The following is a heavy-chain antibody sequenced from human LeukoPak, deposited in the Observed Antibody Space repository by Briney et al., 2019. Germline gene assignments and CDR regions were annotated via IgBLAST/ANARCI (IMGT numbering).Heavy chain of an antibody. CDR3: AKGSLSVAGPDY. V-gene: IGHV3-23*01. Sequence: VSAISGSGGSTYYADSVKGRFTISRDNSKNTLYLQMNSLRAEDTAVYYCAKGSLSVAGPDYWGQGTLVTVSS. D-gene: IGHD6-19*01. CDR2: ISGSGGST. J-gene: IGHJ4*02.